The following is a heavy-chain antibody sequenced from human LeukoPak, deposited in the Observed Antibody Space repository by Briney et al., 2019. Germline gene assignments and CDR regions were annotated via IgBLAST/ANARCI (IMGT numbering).Heavy chain of an antibody. CDR2: ISYDGSNK. J-gene: IGHJ4*02. CDR1: GFTFSSYG. Sequence: GGSLRLSCAASGFTFSSYGMHWVRQAPGKGLEWVAVISYDGSNKYYADSVKGRFTISRDNSKNTLYLQMNSLRAEDTAVYYCANWKIGRDYWGQGTLVTVSS. V-gene: IGHV3-30*18. D-gene: IGHD1-1*01. CDR3: ANWKIGRDY.